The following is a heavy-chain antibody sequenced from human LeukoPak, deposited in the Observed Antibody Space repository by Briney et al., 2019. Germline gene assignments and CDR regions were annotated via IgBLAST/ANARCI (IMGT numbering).Heavy chain of an antibody. V-gene: IGHV4-39*01. J-gene: IGHJ5*02. D-gene: IGHD6-13*01. CDR1: GGSISSSSYY. Sequence: SETLSLTCTVSGGSISSSSYYWGWIRQPPGKGLEWIGSIYYSGSTYYNPSLKSRVTISVDTSKNQFSLRLSSVTAADTAVYYCARRELPEQQLVSWGRGTRVTVSS. CDR2: IYYSGST. CDR3: ARRELPEQQLVS.